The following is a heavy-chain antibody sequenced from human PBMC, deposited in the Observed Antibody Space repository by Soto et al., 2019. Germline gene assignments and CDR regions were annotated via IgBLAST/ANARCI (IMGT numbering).Heavy chain of an antibody. CDR3: AGAGVVVPKRLDY. Sequence: TLSLTFTVSGGSISSGGYYWSWIRQHPGKGLEWIGYIYYSWITYYNPSLKSRVTISVDTSKNQFSLKLSSVTAADTAVYYCAGAGVVVPKRLDYWAKGTLVTVPS. CDR1: GGSISSGGYY. J-gene: IGHJ4*02. CDR2: IYYSWIT. D-gene: IGHD2-15*01. V-gene: IGHV4-31*03.